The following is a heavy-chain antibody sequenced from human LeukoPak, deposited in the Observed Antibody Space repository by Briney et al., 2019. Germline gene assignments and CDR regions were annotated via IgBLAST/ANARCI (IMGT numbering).Heavy chain of an antibody. V-gene: IGHV3-53*01. J-gene: IGHJ4*02. D-gene: IGHD2-15*01. CDR1: GFTVSSSY. CDR2: IHSGGNT. CDR3: TSDLNSGGSY. Sequence: GGSLRLSCAASGFTVSSSYMSWVRQAPGKGLEWVSVIHSGGNTYYADSVKGRFTISRDNSKNTLFLQMNSLRAEDTAVYYCTSDLNSGGSYWGQGTLVTVSS.